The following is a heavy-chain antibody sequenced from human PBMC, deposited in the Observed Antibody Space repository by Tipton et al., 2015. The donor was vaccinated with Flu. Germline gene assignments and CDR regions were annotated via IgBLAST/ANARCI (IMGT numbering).Heavy chain of an antibody. D-gene: IGHD6-13*01. CDR3: ARVGYSSSWYYYCGMDV. V-gene: IGHV1-18*01. CDR1: GYTFTSYG. J-gene: IGHJ6*02. Sequence: QMQLVQSGAEVKKPGASVKVSCKASGYTFTSYGISWVRQAPGQGLEWMGWISAYNGNTNYAQKLQGRVTMTTDTSTSTAYMELRSLRSDDPAVYYCARVGYSSSWYYYCGMDVWGQGTTVTVSS. CDR2: ISAYNGNT.